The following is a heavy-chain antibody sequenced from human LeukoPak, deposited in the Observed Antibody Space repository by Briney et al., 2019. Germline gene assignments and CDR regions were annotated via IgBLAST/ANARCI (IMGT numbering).Heavy chain of an antibody. Sequence: GGSLRLSCTASGFTFGDYAMSWFRQAPGKGLEWVGFIRSKAYGGTTEYAASVKGRFTISRDDSKSIAYLQMNSLKTEGTAVYYCTRAGPFDWWSFDYWGQGTLVTVSS. V-gene: IGHV3-49*03. CDR3: TRAGPFDWWSFDY. CDR2: IRSKAYGGTT. CDR1: GFTFGDYA. D-gene: IGHD3-9*01. J-gene: IGHJ4*02.